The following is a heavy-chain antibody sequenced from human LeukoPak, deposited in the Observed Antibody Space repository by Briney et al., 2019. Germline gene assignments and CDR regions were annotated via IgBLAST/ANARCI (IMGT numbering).Heavy chain of an antibody. J-gene: IGHJ4*02. D-gene: IGHD3-22*01. V-gene: IGHV4-34*01. CDR2: INHSGST. CDR3: ARGTPPPTYYYDSSGYYYFDY. CDR1: GGSFSGYY. Sequence: SETLSLTCAVYGGSFSGYYWSWIRQPPGKGLEWIGEINHSGSTNYNPSLKSRVTISVDTSKNQFSLKLSSVTAAATAVYYCARGTPPPTYYYDSSGYYYFDYWGQGTLVTVSS.